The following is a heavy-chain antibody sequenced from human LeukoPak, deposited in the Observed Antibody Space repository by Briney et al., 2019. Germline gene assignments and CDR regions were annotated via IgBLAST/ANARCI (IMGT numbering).Heavy chain of an antibody. J-gene: IGHJ5*02. V-gene: IGHV3-23*01. CDR1: GFTFSSYA. CDR2: ISGSGGST. Sequence: GGSLRLSCAASGFTFSSYAMTWVRQAPGKGLEWVSAISGSGGSTYYADSVKGRFTISRDNSKNTLYLQMNSLRAEDTAVYYCARDGYSSGLAPFDPWGQGTLVTVSS. D-gene: IGHD3-22*01. CDR3: ARDGYSSGLAPFDP.